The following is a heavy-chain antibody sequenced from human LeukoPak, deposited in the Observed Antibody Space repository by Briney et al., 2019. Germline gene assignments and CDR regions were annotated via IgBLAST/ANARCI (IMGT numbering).Heavy chain of an antibody. CDR1: GASISSYY. CDR3: ARHGQLYYYGSGRGYYYYMDV. Sequence: SETLSLTCTVSGASISSYYWSWIRQPPGKGLEWIGFIFYSGTTNYNPSLKSRVTISVDTSKNQLSLKLSSVTAADTAVYYCARHGQLYYYGSGRGYYYYMDVWGKGTTVTISS. CDR2: IFYSGTT. V-gene: IGHV4-59*08. D-gene: IGHD3-10*01. J-gene: IGHJ6*03.